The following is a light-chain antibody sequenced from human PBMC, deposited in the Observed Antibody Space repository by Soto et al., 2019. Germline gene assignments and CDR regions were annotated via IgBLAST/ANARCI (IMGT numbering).Light chain of an antibody. Sequence: EVVLTQSPGTLSLSPGEIATLSFSASQRVTSTYLAWYQQKPGQAPRLLIYGASNRATGIPDRFSGSWSGTDFTLSISRLEPEDFAVYYCGQFVSSPPRTFGQGTKVDIK. CDR2: GAS. V-gene: IGKV3-20*01. CDR3: GQFVSSPPRT. CDR1: QRVTSTY. J-gene: IGKJ1*01.